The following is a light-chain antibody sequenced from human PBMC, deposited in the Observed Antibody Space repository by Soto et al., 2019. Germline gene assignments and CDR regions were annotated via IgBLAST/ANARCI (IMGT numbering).Light chain of an antibody. CDR3: QQRVIWPKAT. Sequence: EIVLTQSPATLSLSPGERATLSCMSSQSVSSYLAWSQQKPGQAPRLLIYDTSRRATGIPAKLSGSRFGTVFTLAISSLECEDFSVYYCQQRVIWPKATCGGGTKVEIK. J-gene: IGKJ4*01. CDR2: DTS. V-gene: IGKV3-11*01. CDR1: QSVSSY.